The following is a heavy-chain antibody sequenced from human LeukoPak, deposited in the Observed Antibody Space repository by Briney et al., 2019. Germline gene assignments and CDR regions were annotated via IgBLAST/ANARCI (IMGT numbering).Heavy chain of an antibody. V-gene: IGHV4-34*01. CDR2: INHSGST. CDR3: ARRTIFGVVIVDY. Sequence: PSETLSLTCAVYGGSFSGYYWGWIRQPPGKGLEWIGEINHSGSTNYNPSLKSRVTISVDTSKNQFSLKLSSVTAADTAVYYCARRTIFGVVIVDYWGQGTLVTVSS. J-gene: IGHJ4*02. D-gene: IGHD3-3*01. CDR1: GGSFSGYY.